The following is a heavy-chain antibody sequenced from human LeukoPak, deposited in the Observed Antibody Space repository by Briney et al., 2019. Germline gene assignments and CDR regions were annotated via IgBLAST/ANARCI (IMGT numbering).Heavy chain of an antibody. Sequence: SETLSLTCGVYGGSFSDYYWNWIRQPPGKGLQWIGEINHSGSTKYNPSLKRRVTISVDTSKNQFSLKLTSVTAADTALYYCARPKSRRAFDVWGQGTLVTVSS. CDR2: INHSGST. V-gene: IGHV4-34*01. J-gene: IGHJ3*01. CDR3: ARPKSRRAFDV. CDR1: GGSFSDYY.